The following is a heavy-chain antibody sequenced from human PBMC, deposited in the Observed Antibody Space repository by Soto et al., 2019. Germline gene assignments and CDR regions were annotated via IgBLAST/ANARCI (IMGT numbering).Heavy chain of an antibody. Sequence: EMHLVESGGGLVKPGGSLRLSCAASGFTFSTYSKNWVRQAPGKGLEWVSSISGSGNYTHYADFLRGRFTISRDNAKTSLYLQMNSLRAEDTAVYYCAREGINNYNEYYFDSWGQGTVVTVSS. J-gene: IGHJ4*02. CDR2: ISGSGNYT. D-gene: IGHD4-4*01. V-gene: IGHV3-21*01. CDR1: GFTFSTYS. CDR3: AREGINNYNEYYFDS.